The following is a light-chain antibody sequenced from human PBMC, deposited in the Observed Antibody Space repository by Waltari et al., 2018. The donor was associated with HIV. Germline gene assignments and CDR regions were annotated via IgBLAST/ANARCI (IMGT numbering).Light chain of an antibody. V-gene: IGKV2-28*01. J-gene: IGKJ4*01. CDR1: QSLLHSDGYNF. CDR3: MQSLQSLT. CDR2: LGS. Sequence: IVMTQSPLSLPVTPGEPASISCRSSQSLLHSDGYNFLYWYLQKPVQSPQLLIYLGSYRASGVPDRFSGFGSGTDFKLEISRVEAEDVGIYSCMQSLQSLTFGGGTKVEIK.